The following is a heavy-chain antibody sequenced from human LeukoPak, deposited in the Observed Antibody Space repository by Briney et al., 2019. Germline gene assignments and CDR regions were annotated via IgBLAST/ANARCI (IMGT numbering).Heavy chain of an antibody. V-gene: IGHV4-59*01. Sequence: SETLSLTCTVSGSSIRSYYWSWIRQPPGKGLEWIGYIYYSGNTNYNPSLKSRVTISIDMSKNQFSLKLSSVTAADTAVYYCARGPIAAAGTLAFDYWGQGTLVTVSS. J-gene: IGHJ4*02. CDR2: IYYSGNT. CDR1: GSSIRSYY. CDR3: ARGPIAAAGTLAFDY. D-gene: IGHD6-13*01.